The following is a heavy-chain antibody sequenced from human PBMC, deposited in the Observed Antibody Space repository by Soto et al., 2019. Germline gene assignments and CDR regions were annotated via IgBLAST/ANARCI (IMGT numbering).Heavy chain of an antibody. D-gene: IGHD4-4*01. CDR2: IQDTGTT. CDR3: ARDQSLHYRRQGWFEP. Sequence: SETLSLTCAVSGGSISYYYWSWIRQSPGKGLEWIGYIQDTGTTKYNPSLKSRVTISVDTSKSHLSLNLSSVTAAVTAVYYCARDQSLHYRRQGWFEPWGQGTRVIVAS. J-gene: IGHJ5*02. V-gene: IGHV4-59*01. CDR1: GGSISYYY.